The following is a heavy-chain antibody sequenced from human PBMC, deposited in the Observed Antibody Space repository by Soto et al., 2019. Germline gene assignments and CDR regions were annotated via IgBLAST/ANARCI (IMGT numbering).Heavy chain of an antibody. CDR1: GFTFSSNA. Sequence: EVRLLESGGNLVQPGGSLRLSCAGSGFTFSSNAMSWVRQAPGKGLEWVSSVSGDGYASDYADSVKGRFTVSRHNSKNTLDLQMNSLRAEDTAVYYCAKRHYFGSGSFALATWGQGTLVTVSS. CDR2: VSGDGYAS. D-gene: IGHD3-10*01. J-gene: IGHJ4*03. CDR3: AKRHYFGSGSFALAT. V-gene: IGHV3-23*01.